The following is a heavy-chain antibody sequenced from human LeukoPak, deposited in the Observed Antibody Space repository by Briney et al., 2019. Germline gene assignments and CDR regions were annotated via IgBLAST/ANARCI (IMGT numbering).Heavy chain of an antibody. D-gene: IGHD6-13*01. Sequence: SETLSLTCTVSGGSISNYYWSWIRQPPGKGLEWIGYIYYSGTANYNPSLKSRVTISVDTSKNQFSLKLNSVTAADTAVYYCARGVYIAAAQYGYWGQGTLVTVSS. CDR3: ARGVYIAAAQYGY. CDR1: GGSISNYY. CDR2: IYYSGTA. J-gene: IGHJ4*02. V-gene: IGHV4-59*01.